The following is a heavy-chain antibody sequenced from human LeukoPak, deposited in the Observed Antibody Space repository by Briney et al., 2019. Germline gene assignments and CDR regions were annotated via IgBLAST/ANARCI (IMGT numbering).Heavy chain of an antibody. Sequence: GKSLRLSCAASGFTFSSCGMHWVRQAPGKGLEWVAVISYDGRNKYYGDSVKGRFTISRDNSRNTLYLQMNSLRVEDTAVYYCAKDRTPDGYYSIDYWGQGTPVIVSP. CDR1: GFTFSSCG. CDR2: ISYDGRNK. CDR3: AKDRTPDGYYSIDY. J-gene: IGHJ4*02. V-gene: IGHV3-30*18. D-gene: IGHD3-3*01.